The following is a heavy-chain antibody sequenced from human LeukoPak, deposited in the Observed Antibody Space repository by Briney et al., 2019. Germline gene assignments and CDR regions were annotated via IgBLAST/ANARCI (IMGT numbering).Heavy chain of an antibody. CDR1: GGSISTSNYY. CDR3: AKLFESGTYNNFFHY. CDR2: IFYSGST. Sequence: SETLSLTCTVSGGSISTSNYYWGWIRQPPGKGLEWIGNIFYSGSTYYSPSLKSRVTISVDTSKNQFSLKLSSVTAEDTAIYYCAKLFESGTYNNFFHYWGQGTLVTVFS. D-gene: IGHD3-10*01. V-gene: IGHV4-39*07. J-gene: IGHJ4*02.